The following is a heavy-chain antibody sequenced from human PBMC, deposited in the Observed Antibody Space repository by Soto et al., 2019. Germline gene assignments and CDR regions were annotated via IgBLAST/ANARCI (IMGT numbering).Heavy chain of an antibody. CDR2: IYYSGST. CDR3: GRELGITGTTYWFDP. CDR1: GGSISSYY. Sequence: PSETLSLTCTVSGGSISSYYWSWIRQPPGKGLEWIGYIYYSGSTNYNPSLKSRVTISVDTSKNQFSLKLSSVTAADTAVYYCGRELGITGTTYWFDPWGQGTLVTVFS. D-gene: IGHD1-7*01. V-gene: IGHV4-59*01. J-gene: IGHJ5*02.